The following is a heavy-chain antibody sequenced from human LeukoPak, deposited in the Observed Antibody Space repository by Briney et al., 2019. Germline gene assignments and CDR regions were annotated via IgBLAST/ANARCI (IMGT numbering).Heavy chain of an antibody. D-gene: IGHD1-26*01. CDR3: ARVHSGGGLGAAGPFDY. CDR2: ISWNSGSM. J-gene: IGHJ4*02. V-gene: IGHV3-9*01. CDR1: GFIFDDYA. Sequence: GGSLRLSCAASGFIFDDYAVHWVRQAPGKGLEWVSGISWNSGSMEYADSVKGRFTISRDNAKNSLYLQMNSLRVEDTALYYCARVHSGGGLGAAGPFDYWGQGTLVTVSS.